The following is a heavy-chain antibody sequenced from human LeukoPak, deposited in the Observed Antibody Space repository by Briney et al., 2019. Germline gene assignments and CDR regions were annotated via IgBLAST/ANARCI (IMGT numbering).Heavy chain of an antibody. CDR1: GFSFSDYE. V-gene: IGHV3-48*03. D-gene: IGHD3-10*01. CDR2: ISSSTPTV. Sequence: PGGSLRLSCAASGFSFSDYEMNWVRQAPGKGLEWIAYISSSTPTVYYADSVKGRFTISRDNAQKSLHLQMDSLRAEDTAVYYCASAYYYVSRSYGDYWGQGILVTVSS. CDR3: ASAYYYVSRSYGDY. J-gene: IGHJ4*02.